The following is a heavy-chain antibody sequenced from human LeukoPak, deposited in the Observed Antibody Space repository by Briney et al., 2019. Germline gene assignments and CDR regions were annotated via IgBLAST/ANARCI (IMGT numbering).Heavy chain of an antibody. J-gene: IGHJ6*02. CDR3: ARDKRDYSLRDYYYYGMDV. D-gene: IGHD3-10*01. Sequence: VASVKVSCKASGGTFSSYAISWVRQAPGQGLEWMGGIIPIFGTANYAQKFQGRVTITADESTSTAYMELSSLRSEDTAVYYCARDKRDYSLRDYYYYGMDVWGQGTTDTVSS. CDR1: GGTFSSYA. CDR2: IIPIFGTA. V-gene: IGHV1-69*01.